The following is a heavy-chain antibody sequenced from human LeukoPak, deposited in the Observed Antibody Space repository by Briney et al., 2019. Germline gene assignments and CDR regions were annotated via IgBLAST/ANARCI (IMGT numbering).Heavy chain of an antibody. D-gene: IGHD6-19*01. Sequence: PSETLSLTRTVSGGSVSSSSSYWGWIRQPPGKGLEWIGSLQYGGSTFYNPSLKSRVTISVDTSKNQFSLKLSSVTAADTAAYYCASSRRWLVGVDYYFDYWGQGTLVTVSS. J-gene: IGHJ4*02. CDR1: GGSVSSSSSY. V-gene: IGHV4-39*07. CDR3: ASSRRWLVGVDYYFDY. CDR2: LQYGGST.